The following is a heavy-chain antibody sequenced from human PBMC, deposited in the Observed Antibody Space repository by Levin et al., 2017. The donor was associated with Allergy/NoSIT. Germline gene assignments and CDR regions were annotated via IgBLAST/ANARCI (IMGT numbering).Heavy chain of an antibody. CDR3: AGYYALRGFDP. CDR2: ISSSRTYT. V-gene: IGHV3-11*03. CDR1: GFTFSDYY. D-gene: IGHD1-26*01. Sequence: GESLKISCAASGFTFSDYYMSWVRQAPGKGLEWVSYISSSRTYTNYADSVKGRFTISRDNAKNSLYLQMNSLRAEDTAIYYCAGYYALRGFDPWGQGTLVTVSS. J-gene: IGHJ5*02.